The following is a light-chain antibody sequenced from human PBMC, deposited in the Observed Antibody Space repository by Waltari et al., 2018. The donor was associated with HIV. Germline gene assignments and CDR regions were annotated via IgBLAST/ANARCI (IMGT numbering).Light chain of an antibody. Sequence: QSVLTQPPSASETPGQRVTISCSGSTSNIGSTTVNWYQQRPGTAPKLLIYTNNQRPSGVPDRFSGSKYGTSASLAISGLQSEDEAHYYCAAWDDSVNGWVFGGGTKLTVL. V-gene: IGLV1-44*01. CDR3: AAWDDSVNGWV. J-gene: IGLJ3*02. CDR2: TNN. CDR1: TSNIGSTT.